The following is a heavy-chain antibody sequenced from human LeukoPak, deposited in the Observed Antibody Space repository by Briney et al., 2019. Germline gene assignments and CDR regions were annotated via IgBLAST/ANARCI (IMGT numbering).Heavy chain of an antibody. CDR3: ARDGIYCSSTSCYFDY. CDR1: GFTFSSYW. Sequence: GGSLRLSCAASGFTFSSYWMSWVRRAPGKGLEWVANIKQDGSEKYYVDSVKGRFTISRDNAKNSLYPQMNSLRAEDTAVYYCARDGIYCSSTSCYFDYWGQGTLVTVSS. V-gene: IGHV3-7*05. CDR2: IKQDGSEK. D-gene: IGHD2-2*01. J-gene: IGHJ4*02.